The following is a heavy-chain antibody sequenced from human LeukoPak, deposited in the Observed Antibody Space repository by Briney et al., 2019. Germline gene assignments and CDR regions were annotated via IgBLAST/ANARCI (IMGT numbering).Heavy chain of an antibody. CDR2: INPNSGGT. J-gene: IGHJ4*02. V-gene: IGHV1-2*02. D-gene: IGHD3-22*01. Sequence: ASVKVSCKASGYTFTGYYMHWVRQAPGQGLEWMGWINPNSGGTNYAQKFQGRVTVTRDTSISTAYMELSRLRSDDTAVYYCARERYYDSSGYGGFDYWGQGTLVTVSS. CDR3: ARERYYDSSGYGGFDY. CDR1: GYTFTGYY.